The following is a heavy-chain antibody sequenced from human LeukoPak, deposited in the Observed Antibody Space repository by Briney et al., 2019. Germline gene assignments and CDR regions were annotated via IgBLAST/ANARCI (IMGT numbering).Heavy chain of an antibody. D-gene: IGHD3-22*01. CDR3: AKGTYYYDSSGPPDYFDS. CDR2: ISSSSSYI. CDR1: GFTFSSYS. V-gene: IGHV3-21*04. Sequence: GGSLRLSCAASGFTFSSYSMNWVRQAPGKVLEWVSSISSSSSYIYYADSVKGRFTISRDNAKNSLYLQMNSLRPEDTALYYCAKGTYYYDSSGPPDYFDSWGQGTLVTVSS. J-gene: IGHJ4*02.